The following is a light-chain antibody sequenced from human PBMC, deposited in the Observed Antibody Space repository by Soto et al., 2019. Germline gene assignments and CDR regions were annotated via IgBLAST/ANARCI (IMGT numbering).Light chain of an antibody. CDR3: SSYTTSSTLYVV. CDR1: SSDVGGYNY. CDR2: DVT. Sequence: QSALTQPASVSGSPGQSITISCTGTSSDVGGYNYVSWYQQHPGKAPKLRIYDVTNRPSGVSNRFSGYKSGDTASLTISGLQAEDEADYHCSSYTTSSTLYVVFGGGTKLTVL. J-gene: IGLJ2*01. V-gene: IGLV2-14*01.